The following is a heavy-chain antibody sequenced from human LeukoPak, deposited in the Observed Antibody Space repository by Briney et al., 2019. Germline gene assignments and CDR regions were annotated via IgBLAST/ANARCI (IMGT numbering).Heavy chain of an antibody. Sequence: SETLSLTCAVYGGSFSGYYWSWIRQPPGKGLEWIGEINHSGSTNYNPSLKSRVTMSVDTSKNQFSLKLHAVTAADTAVYYCARQFHSGSGISSYFDYWGQGALVTVSS. D-gene: IGHD1-26*01. CDR3: ARQFHSGSGISSYFDY. V-gene: IGHV4-34*01. J-gene: IGHJ4*02. CDR2: INHSGST. CDR1: GGSFSGYY.